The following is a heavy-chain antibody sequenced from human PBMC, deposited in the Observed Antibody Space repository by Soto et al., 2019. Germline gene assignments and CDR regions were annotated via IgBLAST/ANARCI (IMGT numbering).Heavy chain of an antibody. CDR1: GSSISSYY. CDR3: ARVLQSGSYYSGWYFDL. CDR2: IYYSGST. V-gene: IGHV4-59*01. D-gene: IGHD1-26*01. J-gene: IGHJ2*01. Sequence: QVQLQESGPGLVKPSETLSLTCTVSGSSISSYYWSWIRQPPGKGLEWIGYIYYSGSTNYNPSLKSRVTISVDTSKNQFSLKLSSVTAADTAVYYCARVLQSGSYYSGWYFDLWGRGTLVTVSS.